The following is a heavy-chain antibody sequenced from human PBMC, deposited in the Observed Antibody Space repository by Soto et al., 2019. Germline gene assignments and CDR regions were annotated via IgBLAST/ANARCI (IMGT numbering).Heavy chain of an antibody. D-gene: IGHD3-22*01. CDR1: GYSFTNYW. J-gene: IGHJ6*02. V-gene: IGHV5-51*01. CDR2: IYPGDSDT. Sequence: PGESLKISCQSSGYSFTNYWIGWVRQMPGNGLEWMGIIYPGDSDTRYSPSFPGQVTISADKSISTAYLQWSSLKASDTAMYYCAGDRAYSSYYYYYGMDVWGQGTTVTVSS. CDR3: AGDRAYSSYYYYYGMDV.